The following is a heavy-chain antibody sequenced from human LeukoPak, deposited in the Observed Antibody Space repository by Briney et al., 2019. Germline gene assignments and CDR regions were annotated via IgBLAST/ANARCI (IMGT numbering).Heavy chain of an antibody. CDR1: GFTFSSTW. D-gene: IGHD1-26*01. CDR2: INSDGSST. Sequence: PGGSLRLSCAASGFTFSSTWMHWVRQAPGRGLVWVSRINSDGSSTIYADSVKGRFTISRDNSKNSLYLQMNSLRAEDTALYYCAKDIESGSYYSGAFDIWGQGTMVTVSS. J-gene: IGHJ3*02. V-gene: IGHV3-74*01. CDR3: AKDIESGSYYSGAFDI.